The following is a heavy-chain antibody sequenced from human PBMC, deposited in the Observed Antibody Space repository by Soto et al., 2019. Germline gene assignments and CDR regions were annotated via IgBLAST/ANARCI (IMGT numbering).Heavy chain of an antibody. CDR1: GFTFSDYY. CDR2: ISSSGSTI. CDR3: ARDVRFLEWFRKDNWFDP. J-gene: IGHJ5*02. Sequence: QVQLVESGGGLVKPGGSLRLSCAASGFTFSDYYMSWIRQAPGKGLEWVSYISSSGSTIYYADSVKGRFTISRDNXKXSXXLQMNSLRAEDTAVYYCARDVRFLEWFRKDNWFDPWGQGTLVTVSS. V-gene: IGHV3-11*01. D-gene: IGHD3-3*01.